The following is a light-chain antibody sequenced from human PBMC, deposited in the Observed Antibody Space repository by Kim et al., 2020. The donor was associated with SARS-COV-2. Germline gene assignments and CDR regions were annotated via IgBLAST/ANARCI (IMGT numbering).Light chain of an antibody. Sequence: DIQMTQSPSSLSASIGDRVTITCRASQSISTYLNWYQQKPGKAPNLLIYATSSLQSGVPSRFSGSGSGTDFTLTISSLQHEDFATYYCQQSSSTSYTFGPGTKLEIK. CDR1: QSISTY. CDR3: QQSSSTSYT. CDR2: ATS. J-gene: IGKJ2*01. V-gene: IGKV1-39*01.